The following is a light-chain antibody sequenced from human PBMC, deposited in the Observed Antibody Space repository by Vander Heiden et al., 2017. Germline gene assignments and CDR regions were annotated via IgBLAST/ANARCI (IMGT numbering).Light chain of an antibody. V-gene: IGKV4-1*01. CDR3: QQYYSTPLT. J-gene: IGKJ4*01. Sequence: IVMTQSPDSLAGSLGERTTINCQSSQSVVYSSNNKNYLAWYQQKPGQPPKLLIYWASTRESGVPDRFSGSGSGTDFTLTISSLQAEDVAVYYCQQYYSTPLTFGGGTKVEIK. CDR2: WAS. CDR1: QSVVYSSNNKNY.